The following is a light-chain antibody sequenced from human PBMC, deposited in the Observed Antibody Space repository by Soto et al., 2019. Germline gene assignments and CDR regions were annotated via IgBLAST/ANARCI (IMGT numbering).Light chain of an antibody. CDR1: QSFGSY. CDR2: GAY. CDR3: QQYGNSGT. Sequence: EIVMTQSPASLSVSPGERATLSCRASQSFGSYLACYQQKPVQAPRLLIYGAYNRATGIPDRFSGSGSGTDFTLTISRLEPEDFAVYYCQQYGNSGTFGQGTRLEIK. V-gene: IGKV3-20*01. J-gene: IGKJ5*01.